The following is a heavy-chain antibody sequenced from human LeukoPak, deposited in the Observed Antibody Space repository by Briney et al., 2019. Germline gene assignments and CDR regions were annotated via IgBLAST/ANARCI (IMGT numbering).Heavy chain of an antibody. CDR2: IKQDGSEK. V-gene: IGHV3-7*01. Sequence: GGSLRLSCAASGFTFSIYWMSWVRQAPGKGLEWVANIKQDGSEKYYVDSVKGRFTISRDNAKNSLYLQMNSLRAEDTAVYYCARKGGEHFDYWGQGIQVIVSS. J-gene: IGHJ4*02. CDR3: ARKGGEHFDY. D-gene: IGHD2-21*01. CDR1: GFTFSIYW.